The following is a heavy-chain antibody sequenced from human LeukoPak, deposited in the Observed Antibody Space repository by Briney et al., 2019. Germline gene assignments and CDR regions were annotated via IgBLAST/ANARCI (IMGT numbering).Heavy chain of an antibody. D-gene: IGHD4-17*01. J-gene: IGHJ4*02. Sequence: ASVKVSCKASGGTFISYAISWVRQAPGQGVEWRGRIIPIFGTANYAQKFQGRVTITTDESTSTAYMALSSLRSEDTAVYYCASLATVTRGAYYFDYWGQGTLVTVSS. CDR2: IIPIFGTA. CDR3: ASLATVTRGAYYFDY. V-gene: IGHV1-69*05. CDR1: GGTFISYA.